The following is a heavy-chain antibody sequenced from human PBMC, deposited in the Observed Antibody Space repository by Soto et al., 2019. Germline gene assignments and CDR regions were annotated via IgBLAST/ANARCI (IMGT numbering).Heavy chain of an antibody. CDR1: GFTFSSYG. Sequence: PGGSLRLSCAASGFTFSSYGMHWVRQAPGKGLEWVAVIWYDGSNKYYADSVKGRFTISRDNSKNTLYLQMNSLRAEDTAVYYCARADSTDTAIDYWGQGTLVTVSS. CDR2: IWYDGSNK. V-gene: IGHV3-33*01. J-gene: IGHJ4*02. D-gene: IGHD2-2*01. CDR3: ARADSTDTAIDY.